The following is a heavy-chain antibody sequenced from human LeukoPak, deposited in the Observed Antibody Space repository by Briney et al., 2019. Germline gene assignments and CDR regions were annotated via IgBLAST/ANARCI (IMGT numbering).Heavy chain of an antibody. D-gene: IGHD5-18*01. J-gene: IGHJ4*02. V-gene: IGHV3-48*03. CDR3: ARELWSYYFDY. Sequence: GGSLRLSCAASGVTFSSYEMNWVRQAPGKGLEWVSYISSSGSTIYYADSVKGRFTISRDNAKNSLYLQMNSLRAEDTAVYYCARELWSYYFDYWGQGTLVTVSS. CDR1: GVTFSSYE. CDR2: ISSSGSTI.